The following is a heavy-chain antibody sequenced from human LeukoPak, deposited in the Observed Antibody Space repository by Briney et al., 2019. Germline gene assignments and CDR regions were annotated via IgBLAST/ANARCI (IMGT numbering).Heavy chain of an antibody. D-gene: IGHD3-10*01. CDR3: ARAPAYYYGSGSYGYWFDP. Sequence: PSETLSLTCTVSGGSISSGGYYWSWIRQHPGKGLEWIGYIYYSGSTNYNPSLKSRVTISVDTSKNQFSLKLSSVTAADTAVYYCARAPAYYYGSGSYGYWFDPWGQGTLVTVSS. J-gene: IGHJ5*02. V-gene: IGHV4-61*08. CDR1: GGSISSGGYY. CDR2: IYYSGST.